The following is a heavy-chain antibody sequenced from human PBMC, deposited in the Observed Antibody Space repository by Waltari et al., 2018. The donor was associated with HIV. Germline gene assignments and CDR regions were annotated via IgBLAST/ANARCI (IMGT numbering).Heavy chain of an antibody. CDR3: ARSLYYDFWSAYPPDY. J-gene: IGHJ4*02. V-gene: IGHV3-74*03. D-gene: IGHD3-3*01. Sequence: EVKLVESGGRLVQPRGSLRLSCVASGFTFSSNWMHWVRQAPGKGLVWISRVSSDGNSTVYADSVKGRFTISRDNAKNTLFLQMNSLRVEDTAVYFCARSLYYDFWSAYPPDYWGQGTRVTVSS. CDR2: VSSDGNST. CDR1: GFTFSSNW.